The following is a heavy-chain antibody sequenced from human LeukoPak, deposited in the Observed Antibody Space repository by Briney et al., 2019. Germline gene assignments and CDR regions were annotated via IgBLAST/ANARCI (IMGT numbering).Heavy chain of an antibody. CDR1: GFTFSSYE. V-gene: IGHV3-48*03. J-gene: IGHJ6*02. Sequence: GGSLRLSCAASGFTFSSYEMNWVRQAPGKGLEWVSYISSSGSTIYYADSVKGRFTISRDNAKNSLYLQMNSLRAEDTAVYYCTTVTTPFGADYYYYYGMDVWGQGTTVTVSS. CDR3: TTVTTPFGADYYYYYGMDV. CDR2: ISSSGSTI. D-gene: IGHD4-17*01.